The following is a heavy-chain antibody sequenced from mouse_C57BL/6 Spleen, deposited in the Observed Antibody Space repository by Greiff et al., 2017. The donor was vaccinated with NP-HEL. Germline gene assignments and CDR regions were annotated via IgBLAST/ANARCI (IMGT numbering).Heavy chain of an antibody. J-gene: IGHJ2*01. CDR2: FYPGSGSI. Sequence: VQLQQSGAELVKPGASVKLSCKASGYTFTEYTIHWVKQRSGQGLEWIGWFYPGSGSIKYNEKFKDTATLTAATSSRTVYMELSRLTSEDSAVYLGARHEDGLGVCFGYWGQGTTLTVSS. CDR3: ARHEDGLGVCFGY. V-gene: IGHV1-62-2*01. D-gene: IGHD4-1*01. CDR1: GYTFTEYT.